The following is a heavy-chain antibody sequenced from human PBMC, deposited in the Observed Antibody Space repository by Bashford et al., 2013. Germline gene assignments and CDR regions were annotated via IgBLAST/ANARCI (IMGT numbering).Heavy chain of an antibody. V-gene: IGHV4-4*07. CDR2: INTSGST. Sequence: TCSVSVAPSVVTIGVGSGSRRKGLEWIGRINTSGSTNYNPSLKSRVTMSIDTSKNLFSLKLSSVTAEDTAVYYCARGDCSGGSCSSPHHAFNDAFNIWGQGTMVTVSS. CDR1: VAPSVVT. J-gene: IGHJ3*02. D-gene: IGHD2-15*01. CDR3: ARGDCSGGSCSSPHHAFNDAFNI.